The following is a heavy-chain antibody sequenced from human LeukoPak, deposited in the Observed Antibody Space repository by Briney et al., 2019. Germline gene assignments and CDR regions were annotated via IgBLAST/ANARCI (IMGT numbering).Heavy chain of an antibody. V-gene: IGHV1-3*03. Sequence: ASVTVSCKSSGYTFTSYSLHWVRQAPGQRLVWMGGINIGNGNTKYSQDFQGRVTITRDTAERTAYMELNSLTNDDLAVYYCARDTTRYYESSGFLDWGQGTLVIVSS. D-gene: IGHD3-22*01. CDR2: INIGNGNT. J-gene: IGHJ4*02. CDR1: GYTFTSYS. CDR3: ARDTTRYYESSGFLD.